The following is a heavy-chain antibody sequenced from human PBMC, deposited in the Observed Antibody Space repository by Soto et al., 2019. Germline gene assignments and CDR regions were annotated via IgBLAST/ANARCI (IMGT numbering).Heavy chain of an antibody. Sequence: PGGSLRLSCAASGFTFSNYWMNWVRQAPGKGLEWVANTKPDGSEKYYVDSVKGRFTISRDNAKNSLYLHMNSLRAEDTAVYYCTSLRIEAWGQGTLVNVSS. CDR1: GFTFSNYW. V-gene: IGHV3-7*05. CDR2: TKPDGSEK. CDR3: TSLRIEA. J-gene: IGHJ5*02.